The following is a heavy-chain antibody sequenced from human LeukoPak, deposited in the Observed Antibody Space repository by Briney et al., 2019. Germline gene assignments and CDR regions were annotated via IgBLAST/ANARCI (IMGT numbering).Heavy chain of an antibody. CDR3: ARVARRTYRDDDAINI. D-gene: IGHD4-11*01. CDR2: INQDGTEK. J-gene: IGHJ3*02. Sequence: GGSLRLSCAVSGFTFRTYWMTWVRQAQGKGLEGVANINQDGTEKYYVDSVKGRFSISRDNAKNSLDLQMNNLRAEDTAVYYCARVARRTYRDDDAINIWGQGTMVTVSS. CDR1: GFTFRTYW. V-gene: IGHV3-7*03.